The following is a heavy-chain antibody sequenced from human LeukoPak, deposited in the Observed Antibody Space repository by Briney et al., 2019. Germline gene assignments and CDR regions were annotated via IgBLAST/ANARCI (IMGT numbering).Heavy chain of an antibody. CDR1: GYSISSGYY. CDR3: VSSPYYGSGRAGSWFDP. Sequence: SETLSLTCTVSGYSISSGYYWGWIRQPPGKGLEWIGSIYHSGSTYYNPSLKSRVTISVDTSKDQFSLKLSSVTAADTAVYYCVSSPYYGSGRAGSWFDPWGQGTLVTVSS. CDR2: IYHSGST. D-gene: IGHD3-10*01. V-gene: IGHV4-38-2*02. J-gene: IGHJ5*02.